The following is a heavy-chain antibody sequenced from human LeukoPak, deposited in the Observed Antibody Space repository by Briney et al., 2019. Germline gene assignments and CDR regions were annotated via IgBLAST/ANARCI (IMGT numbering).Heavy chain of an antibody. Sequence: PGGSLRLSCASSASTFSLSWMHWFRQAPPKGLVWVSRITIDGSRTSYADSLKGPFTISRDNAKKTLYLQMTRLRADDPAVYSCATDWYSTPDHWGQGTVVTVSS. CDR2: ITIDGSRT. J-gene: IGHJ4*02. CDR1: ASTFSLSW. CDR3: ATDWYSTPDH. V-gene: IGHV3-74*01. D-gene: IGHD3/OR15-3a*01.